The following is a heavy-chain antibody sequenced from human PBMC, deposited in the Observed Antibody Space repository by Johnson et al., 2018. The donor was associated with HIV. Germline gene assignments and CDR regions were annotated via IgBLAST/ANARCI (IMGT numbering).Heavy chain of an antibody. CDR1: GFTFSSYA. CDR3: AKDLVDTAMDDAFDI. V-gene: IGHV3-30*04. J-gene: IGHJ3*02. D-gene: IGHD5-18*01. Sequence: QVQLVESGGGVVQPGRSLRLSCSASGFTFSSYAMHWVRQAPGTGLKWVAVISYDGSNKYYADAVKGRFTISRDNSKNTLYLQMNSLRAEETAVYYCAKDLVDTAMDDAFDIWGQGTMVTVSS. CDR2: ISYDGSNK.